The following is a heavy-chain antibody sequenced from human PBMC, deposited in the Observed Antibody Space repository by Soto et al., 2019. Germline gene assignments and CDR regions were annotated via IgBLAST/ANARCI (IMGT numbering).Heavy chain of an antibody. D-gene: IGHD3-10*01. CDR3: AGMVRVVILGGPNDAFDI. Sequence: PGGSLRLYCAASGFTFSSYWMSWVRQAPGKGLEWVANIKQDGSEKYYVDSVKGRFTISRDNAKNSLYLQMNSLRAEDTAVYYCAGMVRVVILGGPNDAFDIWGQGTMVTVSS. CDR1: GFTFSSYW. J-gene: IGHJ3*02. CDR2: IKQDGSEK. V-gene: IGHV3-7*01.